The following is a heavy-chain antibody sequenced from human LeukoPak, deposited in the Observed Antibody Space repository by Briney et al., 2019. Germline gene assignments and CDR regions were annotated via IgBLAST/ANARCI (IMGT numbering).Heavy chain of an antibody. D-gene: IGHD3-3*01. J-gene: IGHJ4*02. CDR2: IRYDGSNK. CDR1: GFTFSSYG. Sequence: GGSLRLSXAASGFTFSSYGMHWVRQAPGKGLEWVAFIRYDGSNKYYADSVKGRFTISRDNSKNTLYLQMNSLRAEDTAVYYCAKRGITIFGVATTEDYWGQGTLVTVSS. CDR3: AKRGITIFGVATTEDY. V-gene: IGHV3-30*02.